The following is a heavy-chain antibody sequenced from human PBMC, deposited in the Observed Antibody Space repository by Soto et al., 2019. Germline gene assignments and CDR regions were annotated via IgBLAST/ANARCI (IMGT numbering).Heavy chain of an antibody. CDR2: ISGSGGST. V-gene: IGHV3-23*01. CDR3: AKGLRTGGAFDI. J-gene: IGHJ3*02. Sequence: AGGSLRLSCAPSGFTFSSYSLRWVRQAPGKGLEWVSAISGSGGSTYYADSVKGRFTISRDNSKNTLYLQMNSLRAEDTAVYYCAKGLRTGGAFDIWGQGTMVTVSS. D-gene: IGHD3-16*01. CDR1: GFTFSSYS.